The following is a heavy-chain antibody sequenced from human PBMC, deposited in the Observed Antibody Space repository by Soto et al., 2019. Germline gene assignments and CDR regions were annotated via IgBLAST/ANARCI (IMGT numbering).Heavy chain of an antibody. D-gene: IGHD2-21*02. CDR3: ARWGAGCGGDCDSRAPVGY. V-gene: IGHV3-30-3*01. CDR2: ISYDGSNK. J-gene: IGHJ4*02. Sequence: QVQLVESGGGVVQPGRSLRLSCAASGFTFSSYAMHWVRQAPGKGLEWVAVISYDGSNKYYADSVKGRFTISRDNSKNPMYMQMNSLGAEDTAVSDCARWGAGCGGDCDSRAPVGYWGQGTLVTVSS. CDR1: GFTFSSYA.